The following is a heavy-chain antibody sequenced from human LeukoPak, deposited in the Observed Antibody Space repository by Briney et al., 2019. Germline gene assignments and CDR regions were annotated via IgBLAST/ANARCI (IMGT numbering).Heavy chain of an antibody. CDR2: INHSGST. J-gene: IGHJ5*02. D-gene: IGHD4-17*01. V-gene: IGHV4-34*01. CDR1: GGSFSGYY. Sequence: SETLSLTCAVYGGSFSGYYWSWIRQPPGKGLEWIGEINHSGSTNYNPSLKSRVTISVDTSKNQFSLKLSSVTAADTAVYYCARGILRSGWSDPWGQGTLVTVSS. CDR3: ARGILRSGWSDP.